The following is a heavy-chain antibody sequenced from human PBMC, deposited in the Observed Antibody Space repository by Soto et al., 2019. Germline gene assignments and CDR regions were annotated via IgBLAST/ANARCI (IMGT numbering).Heavy chain of an antibody. CDR2: ISSSSSYI. V-gene: IGHV3-21*01. J-gene: IGHJ5*02. CDR3: ARSPNPVTGWFDP. D-gene: IGHD2-8*01. Sequence: GGSLRLSCAASGFTFSSYSMNWVRQAPGKGLEWVSSISSSSSYIYYADSVKGRFTISRDNAKNSLYLQMNSLRAEDTAVYYCARSPNPVTGWFDPWGQGTLVTVSS. CDR1: GFTFSSYS.